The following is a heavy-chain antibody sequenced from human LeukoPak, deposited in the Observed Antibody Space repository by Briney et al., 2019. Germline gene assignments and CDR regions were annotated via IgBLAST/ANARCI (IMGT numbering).Heavy chain of an antibody. CDR2: MNPNSGNT. CDR1: GGTFSSYA. Sequence: GASVKVSCKASGGTFSSYAISWVRQATGQGLEWMGWMNPNSGNTGYAQKFQGRVTMTRNTSISTAYMELSSLRSEDTAVYYCAFLLWNGMDVWGQGTTVTVSS. J-gene: IGHJ6*02. V-gene: IGHV1-8*02. D-gene: IGHD3-10*01. CDR3: AFLLWNGMDV.